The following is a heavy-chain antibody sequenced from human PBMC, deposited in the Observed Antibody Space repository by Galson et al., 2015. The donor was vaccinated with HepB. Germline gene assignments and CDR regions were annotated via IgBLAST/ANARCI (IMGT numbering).Heavy chain of an antibody. V-gene: IGHV5-51*01. D-gene: IGHD6-6*01. CDR1: GYGFFSYW. Sequence: QSGAEVKRPGESLKISCRGSGYGFFSYWIAWVRQMPGKGLEWMGIIYPDDSNTKYSPSFQGHVTISADKSISTAYLQWSSLKASDTAMYYCARGRRGSSSSAPGDYWGQGTLVTVSS. CDR2: IYPDDSNT. CDR3: ARGRRGSSSSAPGDY. J-gene: IGHJ4*02.